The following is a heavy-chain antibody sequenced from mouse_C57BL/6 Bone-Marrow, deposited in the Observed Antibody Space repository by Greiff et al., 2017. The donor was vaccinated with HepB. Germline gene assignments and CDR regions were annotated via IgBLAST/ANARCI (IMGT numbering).Heavy chain of an antibody. V-gene: IGHV5-17*01. CDR3: ARVYYGSSCYAMDY. CDR2: ISSGSSTI. D-gene: IGHD1-1*01. CDR1: GFTFSDYG. Sequence: EVQLVESGGGLVKPGGSLKLSCAASGFTFSDYGMHWVRQAPEKGLEWVAYISSGSSTIYYADTVKGRFTISRDNAKNTLFLQMTSLRSEDTAMYYCARVYYGSSCYAMDYWGQGTSVTVSS. J-gene: IGHJ4*01.